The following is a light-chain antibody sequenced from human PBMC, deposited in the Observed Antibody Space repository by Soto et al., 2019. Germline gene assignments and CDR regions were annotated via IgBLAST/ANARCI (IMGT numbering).Light chain of an antibody. CDR3: CSYAGSYTLV. J-gene: IGLJ2*01. CDR1: SSDVGGYNY. Sequence: QSVLTQPRSVSGSPGQSVTISCTGTSSDVGGYNYVSWYQQHPGKSPKLMIYDVSKRPSGVPDRFSGSKSGNTASLTISGLQAEDEADYDCCSYAGSYTLVFGGGTKVTVI. CDR2: DVS. V-gene: IGLV2-11*01.